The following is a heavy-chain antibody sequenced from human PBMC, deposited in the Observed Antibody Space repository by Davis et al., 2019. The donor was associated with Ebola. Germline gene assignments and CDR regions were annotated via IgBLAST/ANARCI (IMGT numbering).Heavy chain of an antibody. Sequence: ASVKVSCKASGYTFTSYGISWVRQAPGQGLEWMGWISAYNGNTNYAQKLQGRVTMTTDTSTSTAYMELRNLRSDDTAVYYCARVLYGDYEGPGGDYWGQGTLVTVSS. V-gene: IGHV1-18*01. D-gene: IGHD4-17*01. CDR2: ISAYNGNT. CDR3: ARVLYGDYEGPGGDY. J-gene: IGHJ4*02. CDR1: GYTFTSYG.